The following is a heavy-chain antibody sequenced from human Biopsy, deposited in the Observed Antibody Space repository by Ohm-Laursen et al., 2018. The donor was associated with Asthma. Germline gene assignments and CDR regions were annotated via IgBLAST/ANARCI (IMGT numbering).Heavy chain of an antibody. D-gene: IGHD6-19*01. Sequence: SQTLSLTCAVSGDSIDSGDYSWTWIRQLPGVGLEWIGYIYRNGDTYYNPTLKNRVTISIDRSKNQFSLRLRSVTAADTAVYYCARDSYSSGLYDDFESWGQGTLVTVSS. CDR1: GDSIDSGDYS. CDR2: IYRNGDT. J-gene: IGHJ4*02. CDR3: ARDSYSSGLYDDFES. V-gene: IGHV4-30-2*06.